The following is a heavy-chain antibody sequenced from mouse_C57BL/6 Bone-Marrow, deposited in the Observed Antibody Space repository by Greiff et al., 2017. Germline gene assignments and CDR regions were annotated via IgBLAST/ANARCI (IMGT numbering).Heavy chain of an antibody. CDR1: GYAFSSSW. CDR2: IYPGDGDT. CDR3: ARKGYFLFDY. V-gene: IGHV1-82*01. J-gene: IGHJ2*01. Sequence: QVQLQQSGPELVKPGASVKISCKASGYAFSSSWLNWVKQRPGKGLERIGRIYPGDGDTNYNGKFKGKATLTADKSSSTAYMQLSSLTSEDSAVYFCARKGYFLFDYWGQGTTLTVSS. D-gene: IGHD2-3*01.